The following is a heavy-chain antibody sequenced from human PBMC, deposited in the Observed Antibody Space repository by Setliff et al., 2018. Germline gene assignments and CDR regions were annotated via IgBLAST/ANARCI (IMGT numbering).Heavy chain of an antibody. V-gene: IGHV3-30*01. Sequence: GALRLSCAVSGFTSSTYAIHWVRQGPGKGLEWVAIVSYDARNKDYADSVKGRFTISRDNSKNTVSLQMNSLRPEDTAVYYCARDGPLYDNFWNAPGYMDVWGKGTTVTVSS. CDR1: GFTSSTYA. CDR2: VSYDARNK. J-gene: IGHJ6*03. D-gene: IGHD3-3*01. CDR3: ARDGPLYDNFWNAPGYMDV.